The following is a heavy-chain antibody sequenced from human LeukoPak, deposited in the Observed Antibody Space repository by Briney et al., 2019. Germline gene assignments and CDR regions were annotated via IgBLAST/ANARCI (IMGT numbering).Heavy chain of an antibody. V-gene: IGHV4-30-4*01. J-gene: IGHJ4*02. Sequence: PQTLSLTCTVSGDSISSGDHYWTWIRQPPGKGLEWIGYIRYGGSTYYNPSLKSRVIISVDMSNNQFSLSLNSLSAADSAVYYCARAAAVTNSWYYFDYWGQGTLVTVSS. D-gene: IGHD2/OR15-2a*01. CDR3: ARAAAVTNSWYYFDY. CDR2: IRYGGST. CDR1: GDSISSGDHY.